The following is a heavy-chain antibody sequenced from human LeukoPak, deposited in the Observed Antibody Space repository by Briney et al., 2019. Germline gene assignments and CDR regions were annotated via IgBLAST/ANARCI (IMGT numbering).Heavy chain of an antibody. J-gene: IGHJ3*02. CDR3: AKDLVGAIFFDAFDI. CDR2: ISYDGSNK. CDR1: GFTFSSYA. Sequence: GGSLRLSCTASGFTFSSYAMHWVRQAPGKGLEWVATISYDGSNKYYGDSVKGRLTISRDNSKNTLFLQMNSLRAEDTAVYYCAKDLVGAIFFDAFDIWGQGTMVTVSS. D-gene: IGHD1-26*01. V-gene: IGHV3-30-3*01.